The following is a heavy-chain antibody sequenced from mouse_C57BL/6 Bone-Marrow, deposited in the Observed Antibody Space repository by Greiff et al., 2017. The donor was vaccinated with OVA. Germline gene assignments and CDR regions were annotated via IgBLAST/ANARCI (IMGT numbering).Heavy chain of an antibody. CDR2: IDPSDSYT. Sequence: VQLQQPGAELVMPGASVKLSCKASGYTFTSYWMHWVKQRPGQGLEWIGEIDPSDSYTNYNQKFKGKSTLTVDKSSSTAYMQLSSLTSEDSAVDYCAAYSNYGAMDYWGQGTSVTVSS. D-gene: IGHD2-5*01. J-gene: IGHJ4*01. V-gene: IGHV1-69*01. CDR1: GYTFTSYW. CDR3: AAYSNYGAMDY.